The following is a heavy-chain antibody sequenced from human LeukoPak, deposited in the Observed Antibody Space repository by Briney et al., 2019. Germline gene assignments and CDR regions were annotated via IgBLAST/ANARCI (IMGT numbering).Heavy chain of an antibody. V-gene: IGHV4-59*01. CDR2: IYYSGST. D-gene: IGHD3-10*01. J-gene: IGHJ6*02. CDR3: ARVGGSGSYYYAMDV. CDR1: AVSISSYY. Sequence: SETLSLTCTVSAVSISSYYWSWIRQPPGKGLEWIGYIYYSGSTNYNPSLKSRVTISVDTSKNQFSLKLRSVTAADTAVYYCARVGGSGSYYYAMDVWGQGTTVTVSS.